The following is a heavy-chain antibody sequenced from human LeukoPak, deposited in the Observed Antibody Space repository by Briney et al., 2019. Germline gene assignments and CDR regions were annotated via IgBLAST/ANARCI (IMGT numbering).Heavy chain of an antibody. CDR2: ISHSGST. J-gene: IGHJ4*02. CDR3: ARGGATPMVFRY. Sequence: PSETLSLTCAVYSGSFSTYYWSRIRQPPGKGLEWIGEISHSGSTNYSPSLKSRVTISIDMSKNQFSLKLISVTAADTAVYYCARGGATPMVFRYWGQGTLVTVSS. D-gene: IGHD5-18*01. V-gene: IGHV4-34*01. CDR1: SGSFSTYY.